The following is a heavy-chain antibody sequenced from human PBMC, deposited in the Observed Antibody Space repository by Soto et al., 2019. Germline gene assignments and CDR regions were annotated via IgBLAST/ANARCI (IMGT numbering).Heavy chain of an antibody. V-gene: IGHV3-30-3*01. Sequence: GESLKISCAASGFTFSSYAMHWVRQAPGKGLEWVAVISYDGSNKYYADSVKGRFTISRDNSKNTLYLQMNSLRAEDTAVYYCARESDGYCSGGSCSYYFDYWGQGTLVTVSS. CDR2: ISYDGSNK. CDR3: ARESDGYCSGGSCSYYFDY. CDR1: GFTFSSYA. J-gene: IGHJ4*02. D-gene: IGHD2-15*01.